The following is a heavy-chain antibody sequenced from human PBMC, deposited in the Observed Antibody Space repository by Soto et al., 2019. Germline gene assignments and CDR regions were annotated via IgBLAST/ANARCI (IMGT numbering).Heavy chain of an antibody. V-gene: IGHV3-7*03. CDR2: INQDGGVT. D-gene: IGHD6-19*01. CDR1: GFTFISSF. J-gene: IGHJ4*02. CDR3: ARYYRGSGRYFFDY. Sequence: GGSPRLSCVASGFTFISSFMGWIRQAPGKGLEWVANINQDGGVTYYVDSVEGRFTISRDNTKDSLYLQMNSLRGEDTAIYYCARYYRGSGRYFFDYWGQGTLVTVSS.